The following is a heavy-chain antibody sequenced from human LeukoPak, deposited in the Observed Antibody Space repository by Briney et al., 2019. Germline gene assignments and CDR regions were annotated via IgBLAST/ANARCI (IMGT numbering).Heavy chain of an antibody. V-gene: IGHV3-30*18. Sequence: GGSLRLSCAASGFTFNNYGMHWVRQAPGKGLEWVAVISYDGRNKHYPDSVKGRFTISRDISTDTLWLQMDSLRTEDTAVYYCAKGPLRGTAAAIDYWGQGTLATVSS. CDR1: GFTFNNYG. CDR3: AKGPLRGTAAAIDY. CDR2: ISYDGRNK. D-gene: IGHD2-2*01. J-gene: IGHJ4*02.